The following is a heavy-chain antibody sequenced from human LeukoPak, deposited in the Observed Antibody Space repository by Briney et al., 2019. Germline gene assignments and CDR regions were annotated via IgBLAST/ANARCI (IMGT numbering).Heavy chain of an antibody. CDR1: GGSISSSNW. D-gene: IGHD3-3*01. Sequence: PSETLSLTCAVSGGSISSSNWWSWVRQPPGQGLEWIGEIYHSGSTNYNPSLKGRVTISVDKSKNQFSLKLSSVTAADTAVYYCAREKPLDFWSGYQSAYYYYYGMDVWGQGTTVTVSS. CDR3: AREKPLDFWSGYQSAYYYYYGMDV. J-gene: IGHJ6*02. CDR2: IYHSGST. V-gene: IGHV4-4*02.